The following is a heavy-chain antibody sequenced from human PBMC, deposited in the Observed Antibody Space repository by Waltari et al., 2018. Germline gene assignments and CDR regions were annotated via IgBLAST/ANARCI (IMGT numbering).Heavy chain of an antibody. V-gene: IGHV4-34*01. CDR2: INHSGST. CDR1: GGSFSGYY. Sequence: QVQLQQWGAGLLKPSETLSLTCAVYGGSFSGYYWSWIRQPPGKGLEWIGEINHSGSTNYNPSLKSRVTISVDTSKNQFSLKLSSVTAADTAVYYCARGTLLDWYFDLWGRGTLVTVSS. J-gene: IGHJ2*01. CDR3: ARGTLLDWYFDL.